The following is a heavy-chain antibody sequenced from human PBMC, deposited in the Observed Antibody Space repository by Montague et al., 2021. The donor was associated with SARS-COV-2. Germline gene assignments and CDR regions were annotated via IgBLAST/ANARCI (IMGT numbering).Heavy chain of an antibody. V-gene: IGHV4-61*02. CDR1: GGSISSGSYY. D-gene: IGHD6-19*01. Sequence: TLSLTCTVSGGSISSGSYYWSWIRQPAGKGLEWIGRIYTSGSTNYNPSLKSRVTISIDTSKKQFSLKLSPVTAADTAVYYCARAVYTDGWYGVNYFDYWGQGTLVTVSS. CDR3: ARAVYTDGWYGVNYFDY. J-gene: IGHJ4*02. CDR2: IYTSGST.